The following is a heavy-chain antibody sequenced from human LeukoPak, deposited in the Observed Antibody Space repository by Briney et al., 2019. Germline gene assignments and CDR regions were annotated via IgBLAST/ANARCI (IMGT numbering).Heavy chain of an antibody. CDR2: IIPIFGTA. D-gene: IGHD3-22*01. J-gene: IGHJ4*02. Sequence: ASVKVSCKASGGTFSSYAISWVRQAPGQGLEWMGGIIPIFGTANYAQKFQGRVTITADESTSTAYMELSSLRSEDTAVYYCARVGDSSGYYLDYWGQGPRSPSPQ. CDR3: ARVGDSSGYYLDY. CDR1: GGTFSSYA. V-gene: IGHV1-69*13.